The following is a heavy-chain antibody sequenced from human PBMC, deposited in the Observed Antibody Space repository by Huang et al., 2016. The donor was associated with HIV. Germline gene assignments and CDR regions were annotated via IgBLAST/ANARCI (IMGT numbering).Heavy chain of an antibody. CDR3: TTELESSGWTMDHDAFDI. V-gene: IGHV3-15*01. J-gene: IGHJ3*02. CDR2: IKSKTDGGTT. Sequence: EVQLVESGGGLVKLGGSLRLSCAAYGFTLSNAWMSCVRQAPGKGPEWVGRIKSKTDGGTTDYSAPVKGRFTISRDDSKNTLYLQMNSLKTEDTSVYYCTTELESSGWTMDHDAFDIWGQGTMVTVSS. CDR1: GFTLSNAW. D-gene: IGHD6-19*01.